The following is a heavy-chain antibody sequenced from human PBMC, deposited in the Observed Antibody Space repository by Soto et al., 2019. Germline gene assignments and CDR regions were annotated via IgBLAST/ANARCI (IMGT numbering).Heavy chain of an antibody. CDR2: ISSSGILI. CDR3: ARGEDEYTSSSVGY. D-gene: IGHD6-6*01. Sequence: PGGSLRLSCAASGFTFSDYYMSWIRQAPGKGLEWVSYISSSGILIYYADSVKGRFTISRDNAKNSLYLQMNSLRAEDTAVYYCARGEDEYTSSSVGYWGQGTLVTVS. CDR1: GFTFSDYY. J-gene: IGHJ4*02. V-gene: IGHV3-11*01.